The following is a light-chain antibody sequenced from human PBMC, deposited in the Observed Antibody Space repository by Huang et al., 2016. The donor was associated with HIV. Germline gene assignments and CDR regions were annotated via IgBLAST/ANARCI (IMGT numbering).Light chain of an antibody. CDR2: GAS. CDR3: QQYNNWPGT. Sequence: EIVMTQSPATLSVSPGERATLSCRASQGVSINLAWYQQKPGQAPRLLIYGASTRATDIPARFSGSGSGTEFTLTITSLQSEDFVIYYCQQYNNWPGTFGQGTKVEIK. V-gene: IGKV3-15*01. CDR1: QGVSIN. J-gene: IGKJ1*01.